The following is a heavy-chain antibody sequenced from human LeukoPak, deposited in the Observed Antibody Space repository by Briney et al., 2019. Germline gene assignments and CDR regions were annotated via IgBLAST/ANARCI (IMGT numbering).Heavy chain of an antibody. CDR2: IYHSGST. CDR1: GGSFSGYY. CDR3: ARGSGSYSDAFDI. V-gene: IGHV4-34*01. Sequence: SETLSLTCAVYGGSFSGYYWSWIRQPPGKGLEWIGYIYHSGSTYYNPSLKSRVTISVDRSKNQFSLKLSSVTAADTAVYHCARGSGSYSDAFDIWGQGTMVTVSS. J-gene: IGHJ3*02. D-gene: IGHD1-26*01.